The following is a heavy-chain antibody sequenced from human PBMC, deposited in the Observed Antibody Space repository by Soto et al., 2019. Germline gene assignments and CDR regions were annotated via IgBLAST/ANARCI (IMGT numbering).Heavy chain of an antibody. CDR3: AREEATYYDILTGLTFDY. V-gene: IGHV1-69*08. D-gene: IGHD3-9*01. Sequence: VQLVQSGAEVKKPGSSVKVSCKASGGTFSSYTISWVRQAPGQGLEWMGRIIPILGIANYAQKFQGRVTITADKSTSTAYMELSSLRSEDTAVYYCAREEATYYDILTGLTFDYWGQGTLVTVSS. J-gene: IGHJ4*02. CDR2: IIPILGIA. CDR1: GGTFSSYT.